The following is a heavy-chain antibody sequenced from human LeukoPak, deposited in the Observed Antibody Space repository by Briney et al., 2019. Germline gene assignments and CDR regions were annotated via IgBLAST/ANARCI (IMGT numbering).Heavy chain of an antibody. Sequence: PSETLSPTCAVYGGSFSGYYWSWIRQPPGKGLEWIGEINHSGSTNYNPSLKSRVTISVDTSKNQFSLKLSSVTAADTAVYYCARGGIAAAGLTCAFDTWGQGQWSPSLQ. CDR2: INHSGST. J-gene: IGHJ3*02. CDR1: GGSFSGYY. CDR3: ARGGIAAAGLTCAFDT. V-gene: IGHV4-34*01. D-gene: IGHD6-13*01.